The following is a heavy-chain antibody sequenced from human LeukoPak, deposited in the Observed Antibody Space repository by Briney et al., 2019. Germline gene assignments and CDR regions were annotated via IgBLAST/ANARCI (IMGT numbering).Heavy chain of an antibody. D-gene: IGHD6-13*01. CDR1: GFTFSTYW. Sequence: GGSLRLSCAASGFTFSTYWMSWVRQPPGKGLEWVANIKQDGSEKYYVDSVKGRLTISRDNAKNSLYLQMNSLRPEDTAVYYCARDRGPIAAAGTGSWFDPWGQGTLVTVSS. CDR3: ARDRGPIAAAGTGSWFDP. J-gene: IGHJ5*02. CDR2: IKQDGSEK. V-gene: IGHV3-7*01.